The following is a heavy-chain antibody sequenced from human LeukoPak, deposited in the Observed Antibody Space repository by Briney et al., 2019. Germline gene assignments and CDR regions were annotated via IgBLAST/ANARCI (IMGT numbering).Heavy chain of an antibody. D-gene: IGHD4-17*01. CDR1: GFTFSNYW. CDR3: ARSSPGNYGDYQFDY. V-gene: IGHV3-74*01. Sequence: GGYLRLSCTASGFTFSNYWMQWVRQAPGKGLVWVSRIDSDGSGTSYADSVKGRFTISRDNAKNTLYLQMNSLRAEDTAVYYCARSSPGNYGDYQFDYWGQGTLVTVSS. CDR2: IDSDGSGT. J-gene: IGHJ4*02.